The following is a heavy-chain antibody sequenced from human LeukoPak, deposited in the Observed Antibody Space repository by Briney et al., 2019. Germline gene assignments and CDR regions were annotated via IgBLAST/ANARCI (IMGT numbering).Heavy chain of an antibody. D-gene: IGHD1-26*01. V-gene: IGHV1-69*13. CDR1: GGTFSSYA. Sequence: GASVKVSCKASGGTFSSYAISWVRQAPGQGLEWMGGIIPIFGTANYAQKFQGRVTITADESTSTAYMELSSLRSEDTAVYYCARVPARWPVELPNAFDIWGQGTMVTVSS. CDR2: IIPIFGTA. CDR3: ARVPARWPVELPNAFDI. J-gene: IGHJ3*02.